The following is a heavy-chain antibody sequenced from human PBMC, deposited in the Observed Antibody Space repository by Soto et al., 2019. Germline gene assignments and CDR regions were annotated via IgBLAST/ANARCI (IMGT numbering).Heavy chain of an antibody. Sequence: GGSLRLSCAASGFTFSSYWMSWVRQAPGKGLEWVANIKQDGSEKYYVDSVKGRFTISRDNAKNSLYLQMNSLRAEDTAVYYCARRYDYIWGSYRYTGAPYYYYYMDVWGKGTTVTVSS. D-gene: IGHD3-16*02. CDR3: ARRYDYIWGSYRYTGAPYYYYYMDV. CDR2: IKQDGSEK. V-gene: IGHV3-7*01. J-gene: IGHJ6*03. CDR1: GFTFSSYW.